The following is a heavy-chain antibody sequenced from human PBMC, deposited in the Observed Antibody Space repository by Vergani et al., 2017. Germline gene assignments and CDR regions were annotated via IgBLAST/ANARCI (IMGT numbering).Heavy chain of an antibody. V-gene: IGHV4-4*02. CDR1: GGSISSSNW. Sequence: QLHLQESGPGLVKPSETLSLTCTVSGGSISSSNWWRWVRQPPGKGLEWIGEINHSGSTNYNPSLKSRVTISVDKSKNQFSLKLSSVTAADTAVYYCARFLTGTTIYYYYVMDVWGQGTTVTVSS. CDR3: ARFLTGTTIYYYYVMDV. CDR2: INHSGST. J-gene: IGHJ6*02. D-gene: IGHD1-20*01.